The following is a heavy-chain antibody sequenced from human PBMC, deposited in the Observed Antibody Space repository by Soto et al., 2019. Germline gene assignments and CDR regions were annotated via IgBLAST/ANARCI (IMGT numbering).Heavy chain of an antibody. J-gene: IGHJ6*02. V-gene: IGHV3-33*06. CDR1: GFTFSSYC. CDR3: AKDLRIAVAGPSYYYYYGMDV. CDR2: IWYDGSNK. Sequence: PGGSLRLSCAASGFTFSSYCMHWVRQAPGKGLEWVAVIWYDGSNKYYADSVKGRFTISRDNSKNTLYRQMNSLRAEDTAVYYCAKDLRIAVAGPSYYYYYGMDVWGQGTTVNVSS. D-gene: IGHD6-19*01.